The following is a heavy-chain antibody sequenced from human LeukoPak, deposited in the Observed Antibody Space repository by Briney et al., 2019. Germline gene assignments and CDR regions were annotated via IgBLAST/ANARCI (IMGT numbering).Heavy chain of an antibody. CDR1: GYTFTDFY. Sequence: ASVKVSCKASGYTFTDFYMLWVRQAPGQGLEWMGWINPNSGGTDYAQKFQGRVTMTRDTSTSTAYMELSRLRSDNTAVYHCARGHGSYYYYMDVWGKGTTVTVSS. V-gene: IGHV1-2*02. CDR2: INPNSGGT. CDR3: ARGHGSYYYYMDV. J-gene: IGHJ6*03. D-gene: IGHD3-10*01.